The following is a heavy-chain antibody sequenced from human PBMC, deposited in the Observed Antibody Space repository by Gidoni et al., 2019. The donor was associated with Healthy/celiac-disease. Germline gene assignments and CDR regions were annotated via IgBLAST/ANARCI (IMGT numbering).Heavy chain of an antibody. J-gene: IGHJ5*02. D-gene: IGHD3-3*01. V-gene: IGHV4-39*01. Sequence: QLQLQESGPGLVKPSETLSLTCTVSGGSISSSSYYWGWIRQPPGKGLEWIGSIYYSGSTYYNPSLKSRVTISVDTSKNQFSLKLSSVTAADTAVYYCARPFSNSVFLGGGWFDPWGQGTLVTVSS. CDR2: IYYSGST. CDR1: GGSISSSSYY. CDR3: ARPFSNSVFLGGGWFDP.